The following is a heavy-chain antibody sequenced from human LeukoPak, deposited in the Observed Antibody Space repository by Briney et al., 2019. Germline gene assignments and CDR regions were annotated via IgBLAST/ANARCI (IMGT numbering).Heavy chain of an antibody. CDR3: AIRPDSSYFDY. Sequence: SVKVPCKASGGTFSSYAISWVRQAPGQGLEWMGRIIPILGIANYAQKFQGRVTITADESTSTAYMELSSLRSEDTAVYYCAIRPDSSYFDYWGQGTLVTVSS. CDR1: GGTFSSYA. CDR2: IIPILGIA. V-gene: IGHV1-69*04. D-gene: IGHD3-22*01. J-gene: IGHJ4*02.